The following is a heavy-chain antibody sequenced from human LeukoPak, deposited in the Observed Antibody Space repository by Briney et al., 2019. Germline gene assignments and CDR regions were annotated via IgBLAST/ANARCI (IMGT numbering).Heavy chain of an antibody. V-gene: IGHV3-11*05. J-gene: IGHJ4*02. D-gene: IGHD6-19*01. CDR1: GFTFSDYY. CDR3: ARGVMLTISVAGADY. Sequence: PGGSLRLSCAASGFTFSDYYMTWIRQAPGKGLEWISYISSSGTYTNYADSVKGRFTISRDNAKSSLYLQMNSLRAEDTAVYYCARGVMLTISVAGADYWGQGALVTVSS. CDR2: ISSSGTYT.